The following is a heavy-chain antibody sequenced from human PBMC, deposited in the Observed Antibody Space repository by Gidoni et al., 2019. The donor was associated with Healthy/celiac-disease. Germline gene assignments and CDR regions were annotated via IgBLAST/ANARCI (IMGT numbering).Heavy chain of an antibody. CDR1: GFTFDDYA. CDR3: AKDITLLGFWSGTLAFDY. CDR2: ISWNSGSI. J-gene: IGHJ4*02. D-gene: IGHD3-3*01. Sequence: EVQLVESGGGLVQPGRSLSLPCAASGFTFDDYARHWVRQAPGKGLEWVSGISWNSGSIGYADSVKGRFTISRDNAKNSLYLQMNSLRAEDTALYYCAKDITLLGFWSGTLAFDYWGQGTLVTVSS. V-gene: IGHV3-9*01.